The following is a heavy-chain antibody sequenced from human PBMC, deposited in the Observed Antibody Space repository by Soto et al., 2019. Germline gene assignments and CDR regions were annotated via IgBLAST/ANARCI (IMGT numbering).Heavy chain of an antibody. D-gene: IGHD6-13*01. CDR2: IYWDDDK. J-gene: IGHJ4*02. CDR1: GFSFSTSAVG. CDR3: AHLYWAASGTRYYFDY. Sequence: QITLTESGPTLVKPTQTLTLTCTFSGFSFSTSAVGVGWIRQPPGKALEWLALIYWDDDKRYSPFLKSRLTITKDASTNQVVLTMTTMDPVDTGTYYSAHLYWAASGTRYYFDYRGQGTLVTVSS. V-gene: IGHV2-5*02.